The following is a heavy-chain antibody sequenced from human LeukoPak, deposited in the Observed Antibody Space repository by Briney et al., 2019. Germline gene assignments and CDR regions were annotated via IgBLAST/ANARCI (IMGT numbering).Heavy chain of an antibody. CDR2: ISAYNGNT. J-gene: IGHJ4*02. CDR1: GYTFTSYG. CDR3: ARDRRPRYLWFGESLEL. Sequence: ASVKVSCKASGYTFTSYGISWVRQAPGQGLEWMGWISAYNGNTNYAQKLQGRATMTTDTSTSTAYMELRSLRSDDTAVYYCARDRRPRYLWFGESLELWGQGTLVTVSS. D-gene: IGHD3-10*01. V-gene: IGHV1-18*01.